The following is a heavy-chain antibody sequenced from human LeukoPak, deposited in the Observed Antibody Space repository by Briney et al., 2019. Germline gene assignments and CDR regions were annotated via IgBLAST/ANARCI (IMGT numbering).Heavy chain of an antibody. CDR3: ARRIANYDLVWGSYRYTGGAFDI. CDR1: GGSFSGYY. J-gene: IGHJ3*02. V-gene: IGHV4-34*01. Sequence: SETLSLTCAVYGGSFSGYYWSWIRQPAGKGREGMGEINQGGSTNHNPSLKSRVTISVDTSKNQCPVKLTSLTPADTAVYYCARRIANYDLVWGSYRYTGGAFDIWGQGTIVAVSS. CDR2: INQGGST. D-gene: IGHD3-16*02.